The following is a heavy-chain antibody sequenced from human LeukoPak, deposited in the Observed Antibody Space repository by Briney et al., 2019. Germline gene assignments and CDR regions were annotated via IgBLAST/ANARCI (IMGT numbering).Heavy chain of an antibody. D-gene: IGHD6-19*01. Sequence: GGSLRLSCAASGFTFSSYAMSWVRQAPGKGQEWVSAISGSGGSIYYADSVKGRFTISRDNSKNTLYLQMNSLRAEDTVVYYCAKGDPRRWLVPGFDYWGQGTLVTVSS. CDR2: ISGSGGSI. V-gene: IGHV3-23*01. CDR3: AKGDPRRWLVPGFDY. J-gene: IGHJ4*02. CDR1: GFTFSSYA.